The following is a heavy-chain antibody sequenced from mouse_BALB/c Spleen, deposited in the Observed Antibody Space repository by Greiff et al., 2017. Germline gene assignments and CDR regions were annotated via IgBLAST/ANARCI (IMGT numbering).Heavy chain of an antibody. V-gene: IGHV14-3*02. CDR2: IDPANGNT. CDR3: ARRDYYGNYGAMDY. Sequence: VQLQQSGAELVKPGASVKLSCTASGFNIKDTYMHWVKQRPEQGLEWIGRIDPANGNTKYDPKFQGKATITADTSSNTAYLQLSSLTSEDTAVYYCARRDYYGNYGAMDYWGQGTSVTVSS. J-gene: IGHJ4*01. D-gene: IGHD2-1*01. CDR1: GFNIKDTY.